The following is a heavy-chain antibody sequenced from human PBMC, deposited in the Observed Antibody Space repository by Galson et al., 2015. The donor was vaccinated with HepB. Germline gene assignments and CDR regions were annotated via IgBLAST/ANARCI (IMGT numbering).Heavy chain of an antibody. CDR3: AREGIASAANPVDY. D-gene: IGHD6-13*01. Sequence: SVKVSCKASGGTFSRYTISWVRQAPGQGLEWMGGITPLFGTVKYAQRFQGRVTITADESTNTVYMDLSGLRSEDTAVYYCAREGIASAANPVDYWGQGTLVTVSS. V-gene: IGHV1-69*13. CDR2: ITPLFGTV. CDR1: GGTFSRYT. J-gene: IGHJ4*02.